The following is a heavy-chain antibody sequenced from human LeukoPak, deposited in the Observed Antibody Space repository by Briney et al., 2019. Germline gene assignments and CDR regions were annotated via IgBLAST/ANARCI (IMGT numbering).Heavy chain of an antibody. Sequence: PGGSLRLSCVASGFTFSSYEMNWVRQAPGKGLGWVSYISSGSTIYYADSVKGRFTISREKAKNSLYLQMNSLRDEDTAVYYCARTNYDFWSGYYTALDYWGQGTLVTVSS. J-gene: IGHJ4*02. CDR3: ARTNYDFWSGYYTALDY. V-gene: IGHV3-48*03. CDR1: GFTFSSYE. CDR2: ISSGSTI. D-gene: IGHD3-3*01.